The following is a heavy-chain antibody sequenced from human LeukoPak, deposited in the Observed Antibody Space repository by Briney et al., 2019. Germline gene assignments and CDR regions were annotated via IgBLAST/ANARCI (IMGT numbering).Heavy chain of an antibody. CDR2: ISGSGGST. V-gene: IGHV3-23*01. Sequence: PGGSLRLSCAASGFTFSSYAMSWVRQAPGKGLEWVSAISGSGGSTYYADSVKGRFTISRDNSKNTLYLQMNSLRAEDTAVYYCAKGSCSGGSCYPDYRGQGTLVTVSS. CDR3: AKGSCSGGSCYPDY. D-gene: IGHD2-15*01. CDR1: GFTFSSYA. J-gene: IGHJ4*02.